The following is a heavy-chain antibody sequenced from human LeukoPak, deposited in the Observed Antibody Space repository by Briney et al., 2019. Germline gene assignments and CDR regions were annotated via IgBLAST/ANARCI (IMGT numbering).Heavy chain of an antibody. D-gene: IGHD3-22*01. J-gene: IGHJ4*02. CDR1: GFTFSRYG. V-gene: IGHV3-33*01. CDR2: IWYDGRNR. CDR3: ARDFGFSPSSGYSFDY. Sequence: GGSLRLSCAASGFTFSRYGMHWVRQAPGKGLEWVAVIWYDGRNRQYVDSVNGRFTISSENSKNTLYLQMNNIRADDTTVYYCARDFGFSPSSGYSFDYWGQGTLVTVSS.